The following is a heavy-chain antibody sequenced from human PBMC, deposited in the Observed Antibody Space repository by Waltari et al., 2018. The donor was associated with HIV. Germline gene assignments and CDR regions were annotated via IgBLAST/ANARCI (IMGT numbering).Heavy chain of an antibody. J-gene: IGHJ4*01. CDR3: AVVAVAEGLQGAV. CDR1: VGPFSGSY. CDR2: INHGGST. Sequence: QVKLQQWGAGLLKPQETLSPTCAVYVGPFSGSYCKWIRQPPGKGLELIGEINHGGSTNYNPSLKCRVSISVDTSKNQFSLKLTSVTAADTAVYYCAVVAVAEGLQGAVWGHGTLVTVSS. V-gene: IGHV4-34*01. D-gene: IGHD6-19*01.